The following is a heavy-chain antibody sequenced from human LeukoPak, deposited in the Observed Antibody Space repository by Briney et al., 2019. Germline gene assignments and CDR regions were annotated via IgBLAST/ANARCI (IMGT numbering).Heavy chain of an antibody. D-gene: IGHD3-3*01. CDR1: GFTFSSYA. Sequence: TGGSLRLSCAASGFTFSSYAMSWVRQALGKGLDWLSAISGSGGSTYYADSVKGRFTISRDNSKNTLYLQMNGLRAEDTAVYYCANPRITIFGVASGGWGQGTLVTVSS. V-gene: IGHV3-23*01. J-gene: IGHJ4*02. CDR2: ISGSGGST. CDR3: ANPRITIFGVASGG.